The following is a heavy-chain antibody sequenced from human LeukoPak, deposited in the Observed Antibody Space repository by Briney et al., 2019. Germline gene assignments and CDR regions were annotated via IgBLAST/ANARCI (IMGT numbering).Heavy chain of an antibody. CDR3: ASYGTAYYYDSSGNFDY. CDR2: ISAYNGNT. D-gene: IGHD3-22*01. Sequence: ASVKVSCKASGYTFTSYGISWVRQAPGQGLEWMGWISAYNGNTNYAQKLQGRVTMTTDTSTSTAYMELRSLRSDDTAVYYCASYGTAYYYDSSGNFDYWGQGTLVTVSS. CDR1: GYTFTSYG. J-gene: IGHJ4*02. V-gene: IGHV1-18*01.